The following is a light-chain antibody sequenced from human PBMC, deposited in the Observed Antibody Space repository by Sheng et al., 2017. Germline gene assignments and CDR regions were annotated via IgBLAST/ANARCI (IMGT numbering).Light chain of an antibody. V-gene: IGLV2-14*03. CDR3: CSYTTATVI. J-gene: IGLJ2*01. CDR2: GVN. CDR1: SSDVAAYDF. Sequence: QSALTQPASVSGSPGQSITISCTGISSDVAAYDFVSWYQHSPGKAPKVLIYGVNKRPSGVSNRFSGSKSGNTASLIISGLRAEDEADYYCCSYTTATVIFGGGTKLTVL.